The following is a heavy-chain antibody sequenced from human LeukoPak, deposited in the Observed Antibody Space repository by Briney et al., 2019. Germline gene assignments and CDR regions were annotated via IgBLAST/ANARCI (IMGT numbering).Heavy chain of an antibody. D-gene: IGHD1-26*01. Sequence: PSETLSLTCTVSGYSISSGYYWGWIRQPPGKGLEWVGSIYHSGSTYYNPSLKSRVTISVDTSKNQFSLKLSSVTAADTAVYYCARDLVVGGHMEDNWFDPWGQGTLVTVSS. V-gene: IGHV4-38-2*02. CDR2: IYHSGST. CDR1: GYSISSGYY. CDR3: ARDLVVGGHMEDNWFDP. J-gene: IGHJ5*02.